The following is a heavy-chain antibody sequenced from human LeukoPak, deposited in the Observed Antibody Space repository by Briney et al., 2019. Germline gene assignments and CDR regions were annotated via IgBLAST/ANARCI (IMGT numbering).Heavy chain of an antibody. CDR3: ARDLDYGGSSIWYFDL. J-gene: IGHJ2*01. D-gene: IGHD4-23*01. CDR2: IYYRGNT. CDR1: GGSISSFY. Sequence: PSETLSLTCTVSGGSISSFYWSWIRQPPGKGLEWIGYIYYRGNTQYNPSLKSRVTISVDTSKNQCSLRLTSVPAADTAVYYCARDLDYGGSSIWYFDLWGRGTLVTVSS. V-gene: IGHV4-59*01.